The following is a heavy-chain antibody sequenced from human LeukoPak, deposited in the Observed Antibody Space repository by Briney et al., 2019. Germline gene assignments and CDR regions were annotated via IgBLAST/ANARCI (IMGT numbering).Heavy chain of an antibody. CDR3: AKENPYYYYIDV. CDR1: GFTFSNYW. J-gene: IGHJ6*03. CDR2: ISGSGGNT. V-gene: IGHV3-23*01. Sequence: GGSLRLSCTASGFTFSNYWMTWVRQAPGKGLEWVSGISGSGGNTYYADSVKGQFTISRDNSKNTLYLQMNSLRAEDTAVYYCAKENPYYYYIDVWGKGTTVTVSS.